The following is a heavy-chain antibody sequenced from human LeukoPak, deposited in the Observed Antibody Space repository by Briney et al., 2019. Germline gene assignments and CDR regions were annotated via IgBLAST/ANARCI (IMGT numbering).Heavy chain of an antibody. CDR2: ISSSSSYI. Sequence: GGSLRVSCAASGFTFSSYSMNWVRQAPGKGLGWVSSISSSSSYIYYADSVKGRFTISRDNAKNSLYLQMNSLRAEDTAVYYCARVWGYGNWYFDYWGQGTLVTVSS. D-gene: IGHD3-16*01. J-gene: IGHJ4*02. CDR1: GFTFSSYS. V-gene: IGHV3-21*01. CDR3: ARVWGYGNWYFDY.